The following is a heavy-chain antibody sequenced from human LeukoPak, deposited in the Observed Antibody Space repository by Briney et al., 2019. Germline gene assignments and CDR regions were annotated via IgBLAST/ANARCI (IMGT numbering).Heavy chain of an antibody. Sequence: SMKVSCKGSGGTFSSYSISWVRQAPGQGLEWMGGIISAFGTAHYAQKFQGRVTFTTDESTTTAYMELRSLRSEDTAVYYCASEGNYDSSGYSRYNYYYMDVWGKGTAVTVSS. D-gene: IGHD3-22*01. CDR1: GGTFSSYS. V-gene: IGHV1-69*05. CDR3: ASEGNYDSSGYSRYNYYYMDV. CDR2: IISAFGTA. J-gene: IGHJ6*03.